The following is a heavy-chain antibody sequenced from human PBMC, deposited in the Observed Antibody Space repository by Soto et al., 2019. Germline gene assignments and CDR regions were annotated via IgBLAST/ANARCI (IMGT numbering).Heavy chain of an antibody. Sequence: EVRLVESGGGSVQPGMSLRLSCVGSAFNIPDRAMHWVRQAPGKGLGWVSGIYWNSARIDYADSGKGRFTISRDNAKNSLDLQMNSLKTENTAFDYCIREMDAGGLDNWGQGTLVTVSS. D-gene: IGHD3-16*01. V-gene: IGHV3-9*01. CDR1: AFNIPDRA. J-gene: IGHJ4*02. CDR3: IREMDAGGLDN. CDR2: IYWNSARI.